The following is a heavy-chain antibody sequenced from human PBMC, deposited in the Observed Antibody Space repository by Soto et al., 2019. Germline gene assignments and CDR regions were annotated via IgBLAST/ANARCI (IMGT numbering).Heavy chain of an antibody. D-gene: IGHD2-21*02. V-gene: IGHV4-39*01. CDR1: RDSISNISYY. J-gene: IGHJ5*02. CDR2: IDYLANS. CDR3: PRPLQFAVSGFDP. Sequence: SETLSRTCAVSRDSISNISYYWAWIRKPPRKGLEWIGSIDYLANSYYSPFLKSRSTISVDTSKNQISLRLSSVTAADTPVYYCPRPLQFAVSGFDPWGQXTLVTVSS.